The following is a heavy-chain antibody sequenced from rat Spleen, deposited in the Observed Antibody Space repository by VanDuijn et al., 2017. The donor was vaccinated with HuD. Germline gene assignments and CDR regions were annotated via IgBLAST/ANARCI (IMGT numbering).Heavy chain of an antibody. J-gene: IGHJ2*01. D-gene: IGHD4-3*01. CDR1: GFTFSDYN. CDR3: ARHLEQFGVRGYFDY. Sequence: EVQLVESGGGLVQPGRSLKLSCAASGFTFSDYNMAWVRQAPKKGLEWVATISYDGSSTYYRDSVKGRFTISRDNAKSTLYLQMDSLRSEDTATYYCARHLEQFGVRGYFDYWGQGVMVTVSS. CDR2: ISYDGSST. V-gene: IGHV5-7*01.